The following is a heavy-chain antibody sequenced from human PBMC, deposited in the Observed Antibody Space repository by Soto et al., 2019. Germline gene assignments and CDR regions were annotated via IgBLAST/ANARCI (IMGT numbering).Heavy chain of an antibody. CDR2: ISDSGSS. J-gene: IGHJ4*02. CDR3: ARTTFYDIFTAYYSLFDY. D-gene: IGHD3-9*01. CDR1: GGSISSGSFY. V-gene: IGHV4-31*03. Sequence: QVQLQESGPGLVKPSQTLTLTCTVSGGSISSGSFYWSWIRQHPGKGLEWIGHISDSGSSYYNPSLESRVTISVDTSKNQVSLKLSAVTAAGTAVYFCARTTFYDIFTAYYSLFDYWGQGTLVTVSS.